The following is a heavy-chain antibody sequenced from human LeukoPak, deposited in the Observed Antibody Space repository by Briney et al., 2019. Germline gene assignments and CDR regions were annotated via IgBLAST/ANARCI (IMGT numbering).Heavy chain of an antibody. V-gene: IGHV3-13*01. CDR3: ARVFRARGVMYGY. CDR2: IGTAGDT. D-gene: IGHD3-10*01. CDR1: GFTFSSYD. J-gene: IGHJ4*02. Sequence: PGGSLRLSCAASGFTFSSYDMHWVRQATGKGLEWVSAIGTAGDTYYPGSVKGRFTISRENAKNSLYLQMNSLSAGDTAVYYCARVFRARGVMYGYWGQGTLVTVSS.